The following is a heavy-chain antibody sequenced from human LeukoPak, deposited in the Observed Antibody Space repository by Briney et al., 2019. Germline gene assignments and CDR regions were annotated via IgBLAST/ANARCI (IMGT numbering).Heavy chain of an antibody. CDR3: ARHSPWELLSIDY. V-gene: IGHV4-34*01. Sequence: PSETLSLTCAVYGGSFSGYYWSWIRQPSGKGLEWIGEINHSGSTNYNPSLKSRVTISVDTSKNQFSLKLSSVTAADTAVYYCARHSPWELLSIDYWGQGTLVTVSS. J-gene: IGHJ4*02. D-gene: IGHD1-26*01. CDR1: GGSFSGYY. CDR2: INHSGST.